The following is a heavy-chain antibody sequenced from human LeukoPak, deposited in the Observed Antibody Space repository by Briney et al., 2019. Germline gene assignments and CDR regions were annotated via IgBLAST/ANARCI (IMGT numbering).Heavy chain of an antibody. J-gene: IGHJ1*01. Sequence: GGSLRLSCVASGFTFSSYAMHWVRQAPGKGLEWVAVISYDGSNKYYADSVKGRFTISRDNSKNTLYLQMNSLRAEDTAVYYCAREFSSSRYFQHWGQGTLVTVSS. D-gene: IGHD6-13*01. CDR3: AREFSSSRYFQH. V-gene: IGHV3-30*04. CDR2: ISYDGSNK. CDR1: GFTFSSYA.